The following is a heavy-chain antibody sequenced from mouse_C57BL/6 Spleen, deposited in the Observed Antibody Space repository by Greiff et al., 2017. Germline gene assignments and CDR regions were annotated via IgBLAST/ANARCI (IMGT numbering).Heavy chain of an antibody. Sequence: EVQLQESGPGLVKPSQSLSLTCSVTGYSITSGYYWNWIRQLPGNKLEWMGYISYDGSNNYNPSLKNRISITRDTSKNQFFLKLNSVTTEDTATYYCASRATVVPYAMDYWGQGTSVTVSS. CDR3: ASRATVVPYAMDY. CDR2: ISYDGSN. CDR1: GYSITSGYY. J-gene: IGHJ4*01. V-gene: IGHV3-6*01. D-gene: IGHD1-1*01.